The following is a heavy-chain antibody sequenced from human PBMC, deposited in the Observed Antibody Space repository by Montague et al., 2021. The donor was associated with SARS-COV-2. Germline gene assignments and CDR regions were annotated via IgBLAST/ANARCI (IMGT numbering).Heavy chain of an antibody. J-gene: IGHJ3*02. CDR2: IYYSGST. Sequence: SETLSLTCTVSGGSISSYYWSWIRQPPGKGLEWIGYIYYSGSTNYNPSLKSRVTISVDTSKNQFFLKLSSVTAADTAVYYCAREVRYYYDSSGPGAFDIWGQGTMVTVSS. CDR1: GGSISSYY. D-gene: IGHD3-22*01. CDR3: AREVRYYYDSSGPGAFDI. V-gene: IGHV4-59*01.